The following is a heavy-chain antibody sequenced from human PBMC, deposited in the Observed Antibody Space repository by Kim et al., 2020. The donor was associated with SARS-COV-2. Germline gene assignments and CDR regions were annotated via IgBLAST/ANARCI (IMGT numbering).Heavy chain of an antibody. CDR3: ARAPIVVVPAANYYYYGVHG. Sequence: SETLSLTCTVSGGSISSGSYYWSWIRQPAGKGLEWIGRIYTSGSTNYNPSLKSRVTISVDTSKHQFSLKLSSVTAADTAVYYCARAPIVVVPAANYYYYGVHGWGQGTTLTVSS. V-gene: IGHV4-61*02. CDR1: GGSISSGSYY. CDR2: IYTSGST. J-gene: IGHJ6*02. D-gene: IGHD2-2*01.